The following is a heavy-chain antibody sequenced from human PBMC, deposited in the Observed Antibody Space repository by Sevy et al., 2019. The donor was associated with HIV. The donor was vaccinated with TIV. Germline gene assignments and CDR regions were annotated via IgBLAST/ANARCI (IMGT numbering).Heavy chain of an antibody. D-gene: IGHD3-22*01. CDR1: GYTFTSYA. V-gene: IGHV1-3*01. J-gene: IGHJ3*02. CDR3: AREYYYDSSGSTDAFDI. Sequence: ASVKVSCKASGYTFTSYAMHWVRQAPGQRLEWMGWINAGNGNTKYSQKFQGRVTITRDTSASTAYMELSSLRSEDTAVYYCAREYYYDSSGSTDAFDIWGRGTMVTVSS. CDR2: INAGNGNT.